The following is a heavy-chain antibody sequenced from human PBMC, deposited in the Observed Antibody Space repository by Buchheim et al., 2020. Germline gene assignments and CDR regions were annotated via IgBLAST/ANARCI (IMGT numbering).Heavy chain of an antibody. CDR1: GFTFSSYW. D-gene: IGHD2-2*02. V-gene: IGHV3-74*01. CDR3: ARATYTKPAYYYYGMDV. J-gene: IGHJ6*02. Sequence: EVQLVESGGGLVQPGGSLRLSCAASGFTFSSYWMHWVRQAPGKGRVWVSRINSDGSSTSYADSVKGRFTISRDNAKNTLYLQKSSLRDEDTAVYYCARATYTKPAYYYYGMDVWGQGTT. CDR2: INSDGSST.